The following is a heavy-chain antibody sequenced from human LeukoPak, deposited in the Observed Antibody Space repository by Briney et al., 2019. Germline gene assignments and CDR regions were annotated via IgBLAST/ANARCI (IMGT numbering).Heavy chain of an antibody. V-gene: IGHV4-34*01. CDR1: GGSFSGYY. CDR3: ARLTVGRGFDY. D-gene: IGHD1-26*01. Sequence: SETLSLTCAVYGGSFSGYYWSWIRQPPGKGLEWIGEINHSGSTNYNPSLKSRVTISVDTSKNQFSLKLSSVTAADTAVYYCARLTVGRGFDYWGQGTLVTVSS. CDR2: INHSGST. J-gene: IGHJ4*02.